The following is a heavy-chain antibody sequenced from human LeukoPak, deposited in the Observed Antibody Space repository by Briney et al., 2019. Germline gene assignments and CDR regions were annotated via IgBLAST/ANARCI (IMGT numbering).Heavy chain of an antibody. J-gene: IGHJ6*03. V-gene: IGHV3-21*01. CDR3: ARVVGYYYGSGSSGSTYYMDV. Sequence: PGGPLRLSCAASGFTFSSYSMNWVRQAPGKGLEWVSSISSSSSYIYYADSVKGRFTISRDNAKNSLYLQMNSLRAEDTAVYYCARVVGYYYGSGSSGSTYYMDVWGKGTTVTVSS. CDR1: GFTFSSYS. D-gene: IGHD3-10*01. CDR2: ISSSSSYI.